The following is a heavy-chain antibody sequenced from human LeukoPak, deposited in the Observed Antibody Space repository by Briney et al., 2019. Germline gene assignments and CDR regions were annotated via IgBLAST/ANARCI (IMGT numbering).Heavy chain of an antibody. Sequence: ASVKVSCKAAGYTFTSYYMHWVRQAPGQGLEWMGIINPSGGSTSYAQKFQGRVTMTRDTSTNTVYMELSSLRSEDTAVYFCARATLSDYYFNYWGQGTLVTVSS. J-gene: IGHJ4*02. CDR3: ARATLSDYYFNY. CDR1: GYTFTSYY. CDR2: INPSGGST. V-gene: IGHV1-46*01.